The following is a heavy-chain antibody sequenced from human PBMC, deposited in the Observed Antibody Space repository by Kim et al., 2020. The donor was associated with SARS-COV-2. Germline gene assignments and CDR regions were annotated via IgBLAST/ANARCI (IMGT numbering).Heavy chain of an antibody. CDR1: GGSISSSSYY. Sequence: SETLSLTCTVSGGSISSSSYYWGWIRQPPGKGLEWIGSIYYSGSTYYNPSLKSRVTISVDTSKNQFSLKLSSVTAADTAVYYCATLIPPDWFRYYYYGMDVWGQGTTVTVSS. CDR3: ATLIPPDWFRYYYYGMDV. V-gene: IGHV4-39*01. D-gene: IGHD3-9*01. J-gene: IGHJ6*02. CDR2: IYYSGST.